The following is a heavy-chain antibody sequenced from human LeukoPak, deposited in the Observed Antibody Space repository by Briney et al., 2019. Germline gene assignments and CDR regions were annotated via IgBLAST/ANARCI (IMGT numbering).Heavy chain of an antibody. Sequence: PGGSLRLSCAASGFTFSSYSMNWVRQAPGKGLEWVSYISSSSSTIYYADSVKGRFTISRDNAKNSLYLQMNSLRAEDTAVYYCARVGNSNERYFDYWGQGTLVTVSS. CDR3: ARVGNSNERYFDY. D-gene: IGHD4-11*01. CDR1: GFTFSSYS. CDR2: ISSSSSTI. V-gene: IGHV3-48*01. J-gene: IGHJ4*02.